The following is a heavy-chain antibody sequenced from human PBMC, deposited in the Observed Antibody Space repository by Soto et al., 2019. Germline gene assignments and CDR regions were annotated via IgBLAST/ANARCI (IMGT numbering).Heavy chain of an antibody. CDR2: ISYDGSNK. Sequence: QVQLVESGGGVVQPGRSLRLSCAASGFTFSSYAMHWVRQAPGKGLEWVAVISYDGSNKYYADSVKGRFTISRDNSKNTLYLQMTSLRAEDTAVYYCAREVGATMNFDYWGQGTLVTVSS. CDR1: GFTFSSYA. CDR3: AREVGATMNFDY. J-gene: IGHJ4*02. V-gene: IGHV3-30-3*01. D-gene: IGHD1-26*01.